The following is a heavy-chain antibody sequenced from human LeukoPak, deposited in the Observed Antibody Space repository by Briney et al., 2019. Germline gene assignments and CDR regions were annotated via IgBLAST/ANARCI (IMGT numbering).Heavy chain of an antibody. V-gene: IGHV3-13*01. J-gene: IGHJ4*02. Sequence: GGSLRLSCAASGFTFSSYDMHWVRQPPGKGLEWVSRINTAGDTYYPSSVKGRFTISRENARNSVYLQMNSLRAEDTAVYYCARGLSSGWGQGTLVTVSS. D-gene: IGHD6-19*01. CDR3: ARGLSSG. CDR1: GFTFSSYD. CDR2: INTAGDT.